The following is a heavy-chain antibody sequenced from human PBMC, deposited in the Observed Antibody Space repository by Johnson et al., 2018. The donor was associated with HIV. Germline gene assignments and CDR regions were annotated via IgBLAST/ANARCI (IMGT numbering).Heavy chain of an antibody. CDR3: AKDAPQEKAFDI. CDR1: GFTFSSYA. V-gene: IGHV3-NL1*01. CDR2: IYSGGGT. Sequence: QMLLVESGGGVVQPGRSLRLSCAASGFTFSSYAMHWVRQAPGKGLEWVSVIYSGGGTYYVDSVQGRFTISRDNSKNTLYLQMNSLRAEDTAVYYCAKDAPQEKAFDIWGQGTMVTVSS. D-gene: IGHD5-24*01. J-gene: IGHJ3*02.